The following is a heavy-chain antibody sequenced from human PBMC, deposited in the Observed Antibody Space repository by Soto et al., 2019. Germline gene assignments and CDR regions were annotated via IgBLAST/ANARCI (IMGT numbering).Heavy chain of an antibody. CDR1: GGTFSSYA. D-gene: IGHD2-2*01. CDR3: ARSQGSSTSLEIYYYYYYGMDV. CDR2: IIPICGTA. J-gene: IGHJ6*02. Sequence: QVQLVQSGAEVKKPGSSVKVSCKASGGTFSSYAISWVRQAPGQGLEWVGGIIPICGTANYAQKFQGRVTITVDESTSTAYMELSSLRSEDTAVYYCARSQGSSTSLEIYYYYYYGMDVWGQGTTVTVSS. V-gene: IGHV1-69*01.